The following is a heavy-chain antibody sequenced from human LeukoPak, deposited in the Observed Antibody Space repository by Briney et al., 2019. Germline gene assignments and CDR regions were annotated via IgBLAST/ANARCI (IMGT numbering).Heavy chain of an antibody. V-gene: IGHV3-21*01. D-gene: IGHD3-10*01. J-gene: IGHJ4*02. Sequence: GGSLRLSCAASGFTFSSHTRNWVRQAPGKGLESVSLISSSSTYIWYADSVKGRFTISRDNAKNSLYLQINSLRAEDTAVYYCARERASYYFDSWGQGTLVTVSS. CDR3: ARERASYYFDS. CDR2: ISSSSTYI. CDR1: GFTFSSHT.